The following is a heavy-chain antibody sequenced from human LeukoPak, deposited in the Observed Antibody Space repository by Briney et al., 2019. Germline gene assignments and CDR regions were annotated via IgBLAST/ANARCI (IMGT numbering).Heavy chain of an antibody. V-gene: IGHV4-34*01. CDR3: ARASTMVRGVIIRPFDY. J-gene: IGHJ4*02. CDR2: INHSGST. D-gene: IGHD3-10*01. CDR1: GGSFSGYY. Sequence: PETLSLTCAVYGGSFSGYYWSWIRQPPGKGLEWIGEINHSGSTNYNPSLKSRVTISVDTSKNQFSLKLSSVTAADTAVYYCARASTMVRGVIIRPFDYWGQGTLVTVSS.